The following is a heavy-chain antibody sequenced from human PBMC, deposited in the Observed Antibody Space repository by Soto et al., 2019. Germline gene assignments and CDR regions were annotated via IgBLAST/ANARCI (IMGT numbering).Heavy chain of an antibody. CDR2: IYIDGST. D-gene: IGHD1-26*01. J-gene: IGHJ1*01. Sequence: GSLRLSCAASGFTVSNNYMSWVRQAPGKGLEWVSVIYIDGSTNYADSVKGRFTISRDNSKNSLYLQMNSLRAEDTAVYYCARTGRAEYFQHWGQGTLVTVSS. CDR1: GFTVSNNY. V-gene: IGHV3-66*01. CDR3: ARTGRAEYFQH.